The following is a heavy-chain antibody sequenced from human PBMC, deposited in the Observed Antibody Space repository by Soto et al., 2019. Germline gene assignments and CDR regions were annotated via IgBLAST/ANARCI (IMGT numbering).Heavy chain of an antibody. CDR1: GLTFNRYW. CDR2: INTDGTNS. V-gene: IGHV3-74*01. CDR3: AREFCGGGNCYTYYFDP. J-gene: IGHJ5*02. Sequence: PGGSLRLSCAASGLTFNRYWMHWVRHAPGKGLVWVSHINTDGTNSNYADSVKGRFTISRDNAKSTLFLQMNSLRDEETAVYYCAREFCGGGNCYTYYFDPWGQGIPVTVSS. D-gene: IGHD2-15*01.